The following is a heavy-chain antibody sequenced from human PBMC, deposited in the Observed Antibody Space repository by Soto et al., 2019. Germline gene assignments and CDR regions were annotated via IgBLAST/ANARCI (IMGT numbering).Heavy chain of an antibody. J-gene: IGHJ4*02. CDR2: IYPGDYET. Sequence: GESLKISCQCSGYTFSNFWIAWVRQLPGKGLEWMGIIYPGDYETRYSPSCHGKVTISADRSIGTAYLQWSSLEASDSAFYYCARSPRSSPYFDYWGQGALVTVSS. D-gene: IGHD6-13*01. V-gene: IGHV5-51*01. CDR1: GYTFSNFW. CDR3: ARSPRSSPYFDY.